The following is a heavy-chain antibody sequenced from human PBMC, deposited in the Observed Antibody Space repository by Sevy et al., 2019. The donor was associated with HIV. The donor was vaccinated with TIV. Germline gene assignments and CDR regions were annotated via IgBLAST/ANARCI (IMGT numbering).Heavy chain of an antibody. CDR1: GFTFSSYS. Sequence: GGSLRPSGAAPGFTFSSYSMNWVPQPPGKGREGASPIIISISYINYEDSGKGRFTISRDNAKNSLYLQMNSLRAEDTAVYYCARDGDTAMVYVGGFYFDYWGQGTLVTVSS. J-gene: IGHJ4*02. CDR2: IIISISYI. CDR3: ARDGDTAMVYVGGFYFDY. D-gene: IGHD5-18*01. V-gene: IGHV3-21*01.